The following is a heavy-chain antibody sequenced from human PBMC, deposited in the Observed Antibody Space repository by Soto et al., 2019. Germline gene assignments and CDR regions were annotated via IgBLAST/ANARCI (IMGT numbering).Heavy chain of an antibody. Sequence: PGGSLRLSCAASGFTFSSYAMSWVRQAPGKGLEWVSAISGSGGSTYYADSVKGRFTISRDNSKNTLYLQMNSLRAEDTAVYYCAKDRMCSGGSCSYYYSYYMDVWGKGTTVTVSS. CDR1: GFTFSSYA. J-gene: IGHJ6*03. CDR3: AKDRMCSGGSCSYYYSYYMDV. CDR2: ISGSGGST. V-gene: IGHV3-23*01. D-gene: IGHD2-15*01.